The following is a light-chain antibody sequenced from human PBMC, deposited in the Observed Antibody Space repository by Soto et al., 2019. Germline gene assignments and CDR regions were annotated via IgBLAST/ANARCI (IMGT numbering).Light chain of an antibody. J-gene: IGKJ5*01. CDR3: QQYNNWPPIA. CDR1: QSVDSRY. Sequence: EIVLTQSPGTLSLSPWERAILSCRASQSVDSRYFGWYQQRPGQPPRLLLYGVSTRATGIPDRFSGSGSGTEFTLTISSLQSEDFAVYYCQQYNNWPPIAFGQGTRLEIK. CDR2: GVS. V-gene: IGKV3D-15*01.